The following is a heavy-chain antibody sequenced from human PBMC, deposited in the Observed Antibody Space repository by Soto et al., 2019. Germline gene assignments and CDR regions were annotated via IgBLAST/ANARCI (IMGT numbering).Heavy chain of an antibody. CDR1: GFTFGDYA. D-gene: IGHD5-18*01. CDR2: ISSSSATI. CDR3: ATYTLADTAVIYDYAMEV. Sequence: GGSLRLSCTASGFTFGDYAMNWVRQAPGKGLEWLSYISSSSATIYYADSVKGRFTISRDNAKNSLFLQLNSLRDEDTAVYYCATYTLADTAVIYDYAMEVWGQGTTVTVSS. J-gene: IGHJ6*02. V-gene: IGHV3-48*02.